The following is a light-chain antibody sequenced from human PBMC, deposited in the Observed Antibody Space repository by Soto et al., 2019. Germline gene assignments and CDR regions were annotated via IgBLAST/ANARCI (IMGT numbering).Light chain of an antibody. Sequence: QSALTQPASVSGSPGQSITISCSGTSRDVGNYNYVSWYQHHPGKAPKLMIYDVSNRTSGVSDRCSASKSGNTASLTISGLQAEDEADYYCSSYTGTSNLIFGGGTKLTVL. CDR1: SRDVGNYNY. V-gene: IGLV2-14*03. CDR2: DVS. J-gene: IGLJ2*01. CDR3: SSYTGTSNLI.